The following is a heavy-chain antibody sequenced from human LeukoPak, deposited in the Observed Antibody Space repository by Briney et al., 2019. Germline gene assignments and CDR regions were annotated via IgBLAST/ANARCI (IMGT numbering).Heavy chain of an antibody. CDR2: ISYDGSNK. Sequence: GGSLRLSCAASGFTFSSYAMHWVRQAPGKGLEWVAVISYDGSNKYYADSVKGRFTISRDNSKNTLYLQMNSLRAEDTAVYYCARDGTTVAGSDWGQGTMVTVSS. CDR3: ARDGTTVAGSD. CDR1: GFTFSSYA. D-gene: IGHD6-19*01. J-gene: IGHJ3*01. V-gene: IGHV3-30-3*01.